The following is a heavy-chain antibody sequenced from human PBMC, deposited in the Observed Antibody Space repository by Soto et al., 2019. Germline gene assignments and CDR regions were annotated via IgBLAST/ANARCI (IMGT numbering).Heavy chain of an antibody. V-gene: IGHV3-7*01. D-gene: IGHD3-22*01. Sequence: GGSLRLSCAASGFTFSSYWMSWVRQAPGKGLEWVANIKQDGSEKYYVDSVKGRFTISRDNAKNSLYLQMNSLRAEDTAVYYCARDLGYYYDSSVSVGAFDIWGQGTMVTVSS. CDR2: IKQDGSEK. CDR3: ARDLGYYYDSSVSVGAFDI. CDR1: GFTFSSYW. J-gene: IGHJ3*02.